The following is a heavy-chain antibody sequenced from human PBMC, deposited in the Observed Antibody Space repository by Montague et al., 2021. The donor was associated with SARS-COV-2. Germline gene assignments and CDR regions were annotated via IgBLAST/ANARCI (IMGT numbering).Heavy chain of an antibody. CDR2: IYYSGST. CDR1: GGSISSYY. Sequence: SETLSLTCTVSGGSISSYYWSWIRQPPGKGLEWIGYIYYSGSTNYDPSLKSRVTISLDTSKNQFSLKLNSVTAADTAVYYCARGNYGPYAFDVWGQGTMVTVSS. CDR3: ARGNYGPYAFDV. V-gene: IGHV4-59*01. D-gene: IGHD3-10*01. J-gene: IGHJ3*01.